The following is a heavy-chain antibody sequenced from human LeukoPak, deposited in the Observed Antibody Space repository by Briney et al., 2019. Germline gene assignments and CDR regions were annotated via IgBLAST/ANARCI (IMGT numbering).Heavy chain of an antibody. D-gene: IGHD3-10*01. CDR3: AKVKKYSYYYGSGTASPFDY. CDR1: GFTFSSYA. CDR2: ISGSGGST. V-gene: IGHV3-23*01. J-gene: IGHJ4*02. Sequence: PGVSLRLSCAASGFTFSSYAMSWVRQDPGKGLEWVSAISGSGGSTYYADSVKGRFTISRDNSKNTLYLQMNSLRAEDTAVYYCAKVKKYSYYYGSGTASPFDYWGQGTLVTVSS.